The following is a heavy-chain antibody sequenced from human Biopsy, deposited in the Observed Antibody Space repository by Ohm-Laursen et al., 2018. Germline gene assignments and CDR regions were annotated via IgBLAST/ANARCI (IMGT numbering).Heavy chain of an antibody. CDR3: AKDLGLNYSDRFLFYYGMDV. V-gene: IGHV3-9*01. D-gene: IGHD4-17*01. Sequence: SLRLSCTASGFTFDDYAMHWVRQVPWKGLERVSGISWNSDDIGYADSVKGRFTISRDNARNALHLQMNSLRTEDTALYYCAKDLGLNYSDRFLFYYGMDVWGRGTTVTVSS. CDR1: GFTFDDYA. CDR2: ISWNSDDI. J-gene: IGHJ6*02.